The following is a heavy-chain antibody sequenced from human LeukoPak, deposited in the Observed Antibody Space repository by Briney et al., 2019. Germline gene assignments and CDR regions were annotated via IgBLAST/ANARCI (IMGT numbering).Heavy chain of an antibody. CDR1: GYTFTSYY. Sequence: GASVKVSCKASGYTFTSYYMHWVRQAPGQGLEWMGLINPSGGSTSYAQKFQGRVTMTRDTSTSTVYMELSSLRSEDTAVYYCARSPGSGSTYYYGMDVWGQGTTVTVSS. V-gene: IGHV1-46*01. CDR3: ARSPGSGSTYYYGMDV. CDR2: INPSGGST. D-gene: IGHD3-10*01. J-gene: IGHJ6*02.